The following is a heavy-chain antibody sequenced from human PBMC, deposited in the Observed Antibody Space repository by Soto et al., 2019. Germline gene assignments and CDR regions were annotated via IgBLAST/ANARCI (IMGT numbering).Heavy chain of an antibody. CDR2: ISSNGGST. J-gene: IGHJ4*02. Sequence: AGGSLRLSCAASGFTFSSYAMHWVRQAPGKGLEYVSAISSNGGSTYYADSVKGRFTISRDNSRNTLYLQMSSLRAEDTAVYYWVKDPVARDFDYWGQGTLVTVSS. CDR3: VKDPVARDFDY. CDR1: GFTFSSYA. D-gene: IGHD5-12*01. V-gene: IGHV3-64D*06.